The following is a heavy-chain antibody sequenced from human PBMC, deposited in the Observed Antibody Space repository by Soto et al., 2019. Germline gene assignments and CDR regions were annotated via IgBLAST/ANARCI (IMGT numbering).Heavy chain of an antibody. V-gene: IGHV1-69*13. J-gene: IGHJ5*02. CDR3: ATDTSMFRRRLADTQWFET. Sequence: ASVKVSCKASGGTLSSIAISWVRQAPGLGLEWMGRIVPIFGTTDNAQKFQGRVTITADEYTGTVYMEMTSLSSEDTAMYYCATDTSMFRRRLADTQWFETWGQGKLVTVSS. CDR1: GGTLSSIA. D-gene: IGHD3-10*02. CDR2: IVPIFGTT.